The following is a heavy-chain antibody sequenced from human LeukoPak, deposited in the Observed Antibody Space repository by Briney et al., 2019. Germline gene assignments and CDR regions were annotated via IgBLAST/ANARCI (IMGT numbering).Heavy chain of an antibody. CDR2: ISGFSSAI. CDR3: AKFLAVIAARDSLYFQH. D-gene: IGHD6-6*01. Sequence: GGSLRLSCAASGFTFGDYSMNWVRQAPGKGPEWVSYISGFSSAIYYADSVKGRFTISRDNSKNTLYLQMSSLRAEDTAVYYCAKFLAVIAARDSLYFQHWGQGTLVTVSS. CDR1: GFTFGDYS. J-gene: IGHJ1*01. V-gene: IGHV3-48*01.